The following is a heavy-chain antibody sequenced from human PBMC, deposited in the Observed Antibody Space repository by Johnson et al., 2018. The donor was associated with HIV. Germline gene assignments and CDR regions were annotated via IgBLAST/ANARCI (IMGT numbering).Heavy chain of an antibody. J-gene: IGHJ3*02. Sequence: QVQLVESEGGVVQPGRSLRLSCAASGFTFSSYGMHWVRQAPGKGLEWVAVISYDGSNKYYADSVKGRFTISRDNSKNTLYLEMNSLRAEDTAVYYCARDLGPSLAALPTVCLFAFDIWGQGTMVTVSS. CDR3: ARDLGPSLAALPTVCLFAFDI. D-gene: IGHD6-6*01. CDR2: ISYDGSNK. CDR1: GFTFSSYG. V-gene: IGHV3-30*03.